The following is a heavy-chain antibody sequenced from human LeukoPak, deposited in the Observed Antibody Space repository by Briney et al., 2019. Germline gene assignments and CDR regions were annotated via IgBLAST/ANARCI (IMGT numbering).Heavy chain of an antibody. V-gene: IGHV4-59*01. CDR1: GASITSYY. Sequence: PSETLSLTCTVSGASITSYYWSWLRQPPGKGLEWIGYIYYSGSTNYNPSLMSRVTISQDTSKNQFSLKLSSVPAADTAVYYCVRNIAGIAAAGIDYWGQGTLVTVSS. CDR3: VRNIAGIAAAGIDY. J-gene: IGHJ4*02. D-gene: IGHD6-13*01. CDR2: IYYSGST.